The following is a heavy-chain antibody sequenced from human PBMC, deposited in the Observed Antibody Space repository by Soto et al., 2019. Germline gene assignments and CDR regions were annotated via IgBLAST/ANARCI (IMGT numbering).Heavy chain of an antibody. CDR2: IGTAGDT. Sequence: GGSLRLSCAASGFTFSSYDMHWVRQATGKGLEWVSAIGTAGDTYYPGSVKGRFTISRENAKNSLYLQMNSLRAGDTAVYYCARGITMVRGVIIDYFDYWGQGTLVTVSS. D-gene: IGHD3-10*01. CDR1: GFTFSSYD. V-gene: IGHV3-13*01. J-gene: IGHJ4*02. CDR3: ARGITMVRGVIIDYFDY.